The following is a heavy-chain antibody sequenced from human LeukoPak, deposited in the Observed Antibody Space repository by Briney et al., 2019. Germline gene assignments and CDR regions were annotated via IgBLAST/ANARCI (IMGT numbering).Heavy chain of an antibody. CDR2: IYSGGST. Sequence: GGSLRLSCAGSGFTASSNHMSWVRQAPGKGLEWVSVIYSGGSTNYADSVKGRFTISRDNAKNTLYLQMNSLRAEDTGVYYCARSYGTIVFDYWGQGTLVTVSS. CDR3: ARSYGTIVFDY. D-gene: IGHD1-14*01. J-gene: IGHJ4*02. CDR1: GFTASSNH. V-gene: IGHV3-66*01.